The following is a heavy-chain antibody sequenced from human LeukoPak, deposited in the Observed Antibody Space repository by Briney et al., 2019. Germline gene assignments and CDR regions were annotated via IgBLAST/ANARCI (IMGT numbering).Heavy chain of an antibody. J-gene: IGHJ4*02. CDR2: ISGSGSST. V-gene: IGHV3-23*01. D-gene: IGHD3-10*01. CDR3: AKSRITMVRGDSDY. Sequence: GGSLRLSCVASGFTFSSYAMSWVRQAPGKGLEWVSTISGSGSSTYYADSVKGRFTISRDNSKNTLYLQMNSLRAEDTAVYYCAKSRITMVRGDSDYWGQGTLVTVSS. CDR1: GFTFSSYA.